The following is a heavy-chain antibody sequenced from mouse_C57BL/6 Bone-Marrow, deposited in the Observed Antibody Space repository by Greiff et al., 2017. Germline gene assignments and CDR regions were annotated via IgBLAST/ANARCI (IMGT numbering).Heavy chain of an antibody. J-gene: IGHJ4*01. V-gene: IGHV1-52*01. D-gene: IGHD2-5*01. Sequence: QVQLKQPGAELVRPGSSVKLSCKASGYTFTSYWMHWVKQRPIQGLEWIGNIDPSDSETHYNQKFKDKATLTVDKSSSTAYMQLSSLTSEDSAVYYCARYSGRSNYAYAMDYWGQGTSVTVSS. CDR1: GYTFTSYW. CDR2: IDPSDSET. CDR3: ARYSGRSNYAYAMDY.